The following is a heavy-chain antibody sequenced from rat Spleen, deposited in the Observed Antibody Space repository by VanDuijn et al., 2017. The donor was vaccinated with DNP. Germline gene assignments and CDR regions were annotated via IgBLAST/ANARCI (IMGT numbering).Heavy chain of an antibody. J-gene: IGHJ2*01. D-gene: IGHD1-4*01. Sequence: EVQLVESGEHLVQPGGSMKLSCAASGFTFSHYYMAWVRQAPTTGLEWVASISTGRGTTYYPDSVKGRFTISRDNAKSTLYLQMDSLRSDDTATYHCASIIAGIGYFDYWGQGVMVTVSS. CDR1: GFTFSHYY. CDR2: ISTGRGTT. V-gene: IGHV5-25*01. CDR3: ASIIAGIGYFDY.